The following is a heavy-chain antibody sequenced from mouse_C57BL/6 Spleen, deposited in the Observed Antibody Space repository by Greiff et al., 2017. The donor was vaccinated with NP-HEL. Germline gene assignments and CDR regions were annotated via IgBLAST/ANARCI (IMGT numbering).Heavy chain of an antibody. CDR2: ISNLAYSI. Sequence: DVMLVESGGGSVQPGGSLKLSCAASGFTFSDYGMAWVRQAPRKGPEWVAFISNLAYSIYYADTVTGRFTISRENAKNTLYLEMSSLRSEDTAMYYCARQGYYGSSYPHWYFDVWGTGTTVTVSS. V-gene: IGHV5-15*01. D-gene: IGHD1-1*01. J-gene: IGHJ1*03. CDR3: ARQGYYGSSYPHWYFDV. CDR1: GFTFSDYG.